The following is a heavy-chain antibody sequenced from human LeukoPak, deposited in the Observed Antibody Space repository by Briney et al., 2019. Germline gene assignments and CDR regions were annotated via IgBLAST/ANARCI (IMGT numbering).Heavy chain of an antibody. CDR3: ARDRWRGSSWYAKAFDI. Sequence: ASVKVSCKASGYTFTSYGISWVRQAPGQGLEWMGWISAYNGNTNYAQKLQGRVTMTTDTSTSTAYMELRSLRSDDTAVYYCARDRWRGSSWYAKAFDIWGQGTMVTVSS. CDR2: ISAYNGNT. CDR1: GYTFTSYG. J-gene: IGHJ3*02. V-gene: IGHV1-18*01. D-gene: IGHD6-13*01.